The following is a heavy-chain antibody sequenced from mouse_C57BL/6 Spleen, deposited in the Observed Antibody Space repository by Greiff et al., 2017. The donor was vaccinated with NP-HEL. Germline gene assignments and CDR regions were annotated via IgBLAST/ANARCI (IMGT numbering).Heavy chain of an antibody. J-gene: IGHJ1*03. CDR2: IDPSDSYT. V-gene: IGHV1-50*01. CDR3: ARANYGSRGYFDV. Sequence: VQLQQPGAELVKPGASVKLSCKASGYTFTSYWMQWVKQRPGQGLEWIGEIDPSDSYTNYNQKFKGKATLTVDTSSSTAYMQLSSLTSEDSAVYYCARANYGSRGYFDVWGTGTTVTVSS. CDR1: GYTFTSYW. D-gene: IGHD1-1*01.